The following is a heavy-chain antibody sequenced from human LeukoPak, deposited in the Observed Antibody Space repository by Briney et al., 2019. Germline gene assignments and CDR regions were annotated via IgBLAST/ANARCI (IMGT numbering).Heavy chain of an antibody. Sequence: PGGSLRLSCAASGFTFSSYAMSWVRQAPGKGLEWVSAISGSGGSTYYADSVKGRFTISRDNSKNTLYLQMNSLRAEDTAVYYCAKDSDSSGWTSEGDFDYWGQGTLVTVSS. CDR1: GFTFSSYA. CDR2: ISGSGGST. J-gene: IGHJ4*02. D-gene: IGHD6-19*01. CDR3: AKDSDSSGWTSEGDFDY. V-gene: IGHV3-23*01.